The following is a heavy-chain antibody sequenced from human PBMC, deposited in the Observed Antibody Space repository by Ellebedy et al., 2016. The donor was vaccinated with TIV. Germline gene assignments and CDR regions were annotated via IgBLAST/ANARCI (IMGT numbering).Heavy chain of an antibody. J-gene: IGHJ4*02. D-gene: IGHD6-13*01. V-gene: IGHV3-23*01. CDR2: ISGDGGST. CDR1: AFTFNIYA. CDR3: ARDLLTGYSSKLFDY. Sequence: PGGSLRLSCAASAFTFNIYAMRWVRQAPGKGLEWVSGISGDGGSTYYADSVKGRFTISRDNSKNTLYLQMNSLRVDDTAVYYCARDLLTGYSSKLFDYWGQGTLVTVSS.